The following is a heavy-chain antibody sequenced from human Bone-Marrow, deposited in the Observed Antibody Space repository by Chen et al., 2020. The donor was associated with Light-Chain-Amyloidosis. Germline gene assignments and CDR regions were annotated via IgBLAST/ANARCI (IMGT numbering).Heavy chain of an antibody. CDR3: ARVMTGTEKDY. CDR2: IYAEGST. D-gene: IGHD3-9*01. CDR1: GFSVSATH. V-gene: IGHV3-53*02. J-gene: IGHJ4*02. Sequence: EVQLVETGGTLVQPGGSLTLSCVVSGFSVSATHMSWVRQATGKGLECVSVIYAEGSTYNADSVKGRFTISGDNSKNTLFLQMNSLTVEDTAVYYCARVMTGTEKDYWGQGTPVTVSS.